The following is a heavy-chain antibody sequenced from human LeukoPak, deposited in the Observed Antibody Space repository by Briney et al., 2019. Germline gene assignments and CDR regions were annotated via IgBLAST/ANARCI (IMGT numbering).Heavy chain of an antibody. Sequence: GGSLRLSCAASGFTFSSYAMSWVRQAPGKGLEWVSVISGSGGSTYYADSVKGRFTISRDNSKNTVYLQMNSLRAEDTAVYYCAKGRDWVTNGPLDYWGQGTLVTVSS. D-gene: IGHD2-21*02. CDR3: AKGRDWVTNGPLDY. V-gene: IGHV3-23*01. J-gene: IGHJ4*02. CDR1: GFTFSSYA. CDR2: ISGSGGST.